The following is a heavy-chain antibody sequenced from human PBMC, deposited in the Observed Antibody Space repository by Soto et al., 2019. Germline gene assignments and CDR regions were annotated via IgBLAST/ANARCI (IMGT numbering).Heavy chain of an antibody. CDR2: TLYRSSKWYN. J-gene: IGHJ6*02. V-gene: IGHV6-1*01. D-gene: IGHD1-7*01. CDR3: ARDAAPTLNYPHGMDV. Sequence: SQTLSLTCPISGDSFSTNIAAWSWIRQSPSRGLEWLGRTLYRSSKWYNEYAVSVKSRMTINPDTSKNQFSLQLNSVTPEDTAVYYCARDAAPTLNYPHGMDVWLQGTAVTVSS. CDR1: GDSFSTNIAA.